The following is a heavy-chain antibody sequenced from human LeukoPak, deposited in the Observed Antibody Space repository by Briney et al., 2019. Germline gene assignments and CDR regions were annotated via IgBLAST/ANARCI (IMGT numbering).Heavy chain of an antibody. Sequence: GGSLRLSCAASGFTFSTHGMHWVRQAPGKGLEWVAFIQFDGSNKYFLESVKGRFTISRDNSMTTVYLQMNSLRAEDTAVYYCAKPDYSGYGLHYGMDVWGQGTTVTVSS. CDR2: IQFDGSNK. J-gene: IGHJ6*02. CDR3: AKPDYSGYGLHYGMDV. CDR1: GFTFSTHG. V-gene: IGHV3-30*02. D-gene: IGHD5-12*01.